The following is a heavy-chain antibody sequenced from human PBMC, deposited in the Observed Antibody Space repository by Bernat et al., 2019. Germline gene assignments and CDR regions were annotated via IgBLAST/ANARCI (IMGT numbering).Heavy chain of an antibody. CDR3: ARELTPGYCSGGSSYSHYYGMDV. V-gene: IGHV1-2*04. CDR1: GYTFTGYY. D-gene: IGHD2-15*01. J-gene: IGHJ6*02. Sequence: QVQLVQSGAEVKKPGASVKVSCKASGYTFTGYYMHWVRQAPGQGLEWMGWNNPNSGGTNYAQKFQGWVTMTRDTSISTDYMELSRLRSDDTAVYYCARELTPGYCSGGSSYSHYYGMDVWGQGTTVTVSS. CDR2: NNPNSGGT.